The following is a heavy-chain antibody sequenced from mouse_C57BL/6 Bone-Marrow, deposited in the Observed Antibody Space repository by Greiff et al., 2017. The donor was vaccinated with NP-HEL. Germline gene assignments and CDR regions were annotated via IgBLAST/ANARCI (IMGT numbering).Heavy chain of an antibody. CDR1: GYTFTDYY. CDR3: ARPHYDYEDY. J-gene: IGHJ2*01. CDR2: INPNNGGT. Sequence: EVQLQQSGPELVKPGASVKISCKASGYTFTDYYMNWVKQSHGKSLEWIGDINPNNGGTSYNQKFKGKATLTVDKSSSTAYMELRSLTSEDSAVYYCARPHYDYEDYWGQGTTLTVSS. V-gene: IGHV1-26*01. D-gene: IGHD2-4*01.